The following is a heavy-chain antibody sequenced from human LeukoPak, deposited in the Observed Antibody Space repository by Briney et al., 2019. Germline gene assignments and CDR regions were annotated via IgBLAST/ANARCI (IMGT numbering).Heavy chain of an antibody. CDR1: GGSFSGYY. Sequence: SETLSLTCAVYGGSFSGYYWRWIRQPPGKGLEWIGEVNHSGSTNYNPSLKSRVTISVDTSKNQFALKLSSVTAADTAVYYCARSYDYVWGSYRYTSRNWFDPWGQGTLVTVSS. CDR2: VNHSGST. J-gene: IGHJ5*02. D-gene: IGHD3-16*02. V-gene: IGHV4-34*01. CDR3: ARSYDYVWGSYRYTSRNWFDP.